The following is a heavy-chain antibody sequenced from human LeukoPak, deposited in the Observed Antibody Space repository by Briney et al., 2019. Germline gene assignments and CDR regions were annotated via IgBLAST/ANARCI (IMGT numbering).Heavy chain of an antibody. CDR1: GYTFTGYY. V-gene: IGHV1-2*06. CDR2: INPNSGGT. CDR3: ARVERYCSGGSCYGY. Sequence: ASVKVSCKASGYTFTGYYMHWVRQAPGQGLEWMGRINPNSGGTNYAQKFQGRVTMTRDTSISTAYMELSRLSSDDTAVYYCARVERYCSGGSCYGYWGQGTLVTVSS. D-gene: IGHD2-15*01. J-gene: IGHJ4*02.